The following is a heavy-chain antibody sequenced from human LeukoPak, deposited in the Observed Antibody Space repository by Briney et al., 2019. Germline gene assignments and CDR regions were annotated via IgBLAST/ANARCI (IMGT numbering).Heavy chain of an antibody. D-gene: IGHD5-18*01. CDR3: ALDVDTTPGAFDI. CDR1: GYTFTTYY. CDR2: INPSGDIT. V-gene: IGHV1-46*01. Sequence: GASVKVSCKASGYTFTTYYMHWVRQAPGQGLEWMGIINPSGDITNYAQKFQGRVTITRNTSTTSVYMELSSLRSEDTAVYYCALDVDTTPGAFDIWGQGTMVTVSS. J-gene: IGHJ3*02.